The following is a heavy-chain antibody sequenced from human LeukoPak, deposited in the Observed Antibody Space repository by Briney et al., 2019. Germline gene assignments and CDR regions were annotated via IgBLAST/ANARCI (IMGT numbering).Heavy chain of an antibody. CDR1: GFTFSNAW. Sequence: GGSLRLSCAASGFTFSNAWMSWVRQAPGKGLEWVGRIKSKTDGGTTDYAAPVKGRFTISRDDSKNTLYLQMNSLKTEDTAVYYCTTSPELLHGDYYYYYMDVWGKGTTVTVSS. CDR3: TTSPELLHGDYYYYYMDV. CDR2: IKSKTDGGTT. V-gene: IGHV3-15*01. D-gene: IGHD2-15*01. J-gene: IGHJ6*03.